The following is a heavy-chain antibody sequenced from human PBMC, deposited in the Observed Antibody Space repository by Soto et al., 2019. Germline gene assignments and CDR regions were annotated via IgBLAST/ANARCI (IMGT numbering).Heavy chain of an antibody. CDR1: GGSISSYY. J-gene: IGHJ4*02. V-gene: IGHV4-59*01. Sequence: ASETLSLTCTVSGGSISSYYWSWIRQPPGKGLEWIGYIYYSGSTNYNPSLKSRVTISVDTSKNQFSLKLSSVTAADTAVYYCARATGYSSGWFGFRFDYWGQGTLVTVSS. CDR3: ARATGYSSGWFGFRFDY. D-gene: IGHD6-19*01. CDR2: IYYSGST.